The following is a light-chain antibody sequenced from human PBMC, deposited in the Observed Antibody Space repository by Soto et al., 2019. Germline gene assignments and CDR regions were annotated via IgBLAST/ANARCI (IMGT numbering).Light chain of an antibody. Sequence: DIQMTQSPSTLSASVGDRVTITCRASQSISSWLAWYQQKPGKAPKLLIYDASSLESGVPSRFSGSGSGTEFTLTISSLQPDDFATYCCQQYNSYSYTFGQGTKVDIK. CDR2: DAS. CDR3: QQYNSYSYT. J-gene: IGKJ2*01. V-gene: IGKV1-5*01. CDR1: QSISSW.